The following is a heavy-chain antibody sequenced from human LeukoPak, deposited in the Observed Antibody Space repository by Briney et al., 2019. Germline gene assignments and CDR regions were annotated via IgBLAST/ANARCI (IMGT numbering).Heavy chain of an antibody. V-gene: IGHV1-2*02. CDR1: GYTFTDYY. CDR2: INPNSGGT. Sequence: ASVKVSCKASGYTFTDYYLHWVRQAPGQGLEWMGWINPNSGGTNYAQKFQGRATMTRDTSISTAYMELSRLRSDDTAVYYCAREFGDYHIDYWGQGTLVTVSS. CDR3: AREFGDYHIDY. D-gene: IGHD2-21*01. J-gene: IGHJ4*02.